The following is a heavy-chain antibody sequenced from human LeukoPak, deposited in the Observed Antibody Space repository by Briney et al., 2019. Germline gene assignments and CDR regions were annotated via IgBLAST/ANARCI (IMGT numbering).Heavy chain of an antibody. CDR3: ARVIRYCSSTSCYRNWFDP. D-gene: IGHD2-2*01. CDR2: INHSGST. Sequence: SETLSLTCAVYGGSFSGYYWSWIRQPPGKGLEWIGEINHSGSTNYNPSLKSRVTISVDTSKNQFSLKLSSVTAADTAVYYCARVIRYCSSTSCYRNWFDPWGRGTLVTVSS. J-gene: IGHJ5*02. CDR1: GGSFSGYY. V-gene: IGHV4-34*01.